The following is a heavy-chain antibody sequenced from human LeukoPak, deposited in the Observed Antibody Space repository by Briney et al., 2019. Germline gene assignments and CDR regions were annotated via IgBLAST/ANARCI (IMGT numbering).Heavy chain of an antibody. J-gene: IGHJ4*02. V-gene: IGHV3-7*01. D-gene: IGHD1-20*01. Sequence: GGSLRLSCAASGFTFSHFWMSWVRQAPGKGLEWVAYIKKTGSETYYVDSVKGRFTITRDNTRNSLFLQMYSLRAEDTAVYFCARANNCIDYWGQGTLVTVSS. CDR2: IKKTGSET. CDR3: ARANNCIDY. CDR1: GFTFSHFW.